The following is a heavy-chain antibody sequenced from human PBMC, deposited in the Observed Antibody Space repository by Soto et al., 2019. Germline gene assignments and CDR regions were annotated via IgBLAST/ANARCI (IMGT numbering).Heavy chain of an antibody. V-gene: IGHV1-58*01. D-gene: IGHD1-26*01. Sequence: QMQLVQSGPEVEKPGTSMKVSCKASGITLTSSVLRWVRQARGQGLEWIGWIVVGSGNTNYAQKSQNRVTMTRDMSTSTAYVELSSLSSEDTAVYYCAEDGECELHHWFDPWGHGTLVTVSS. CDR3: AEDGECELHHWFDP. CDR1: GITLTSSV. J-gene: IGHJ5*02. CDR2: IVVGSGNT.